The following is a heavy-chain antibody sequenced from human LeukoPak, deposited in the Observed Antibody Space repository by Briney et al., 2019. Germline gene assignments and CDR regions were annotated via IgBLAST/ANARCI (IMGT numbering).Heavy chain of an antibody. CDR3: ARAFISSGYIDY. CDR2: ISSSSSYI. V-gene: IGHV3-21*01. D-gene: IGHD6-19*01. J-gene: IGHJ4*02. CDR1: GFTFSSYS. Sequence: GGSLRLSCAASGFTFSSYSMNWVRQAPGKGLEWVSSISSSSSYIYYADSVKGRFTISRDNAKNSLYLQMNSLRAEDTAVYYCARAFISSGYIDYWGQGALVTVSS.